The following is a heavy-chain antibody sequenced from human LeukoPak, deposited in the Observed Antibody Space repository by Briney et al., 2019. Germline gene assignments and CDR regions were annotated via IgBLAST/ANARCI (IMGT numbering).Heavy chain of an antibody. D-gene: IGHD4-17*01. V-gene: IGHV4-59*01. CDR3: ARDPVTVTKGFDI. CDR2: ISYIGTT. Sequence: SETLSLTCTVSGGSISVYYWSWIRQPPGRGLEWIGYISYIGTTNYNPSLKSRVTISIDTSKNQFSLKLSSVTTADTAVYYCARDPVTVTKGFDIWGLGTMVSVSS. J-gene: IGHJ3*02. CDR1: GGSISVYY.